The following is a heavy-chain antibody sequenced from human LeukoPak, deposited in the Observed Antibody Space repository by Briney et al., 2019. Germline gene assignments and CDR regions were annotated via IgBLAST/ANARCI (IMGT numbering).Heavy chain of an antibody. Sequence: PGGSLRLSCAASGFTFSSYWMSWVRQAPGKGLEWVANIKQDGSEKYYVDSVKGRFTISRDNAKNSLYLQMNSLRAEDTAVYYCARDGYYYDSSGVLGYWGQGTLVTVSS. CDR1: GFTFSSYW. J-gene: IGHJ4*02. D-gene: IGHD3-22*01. CDR2: IKQDGSEK. CDR3: ARDGYYYDSSGVLGY. V-gene: IGHV3-7*05.